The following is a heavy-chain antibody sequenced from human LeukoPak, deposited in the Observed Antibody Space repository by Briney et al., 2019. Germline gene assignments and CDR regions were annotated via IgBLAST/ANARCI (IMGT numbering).Heavy chain of an antibody. CDR2: INPAGDT. CDR1: GFTFSTYD. D-gene: IGHD2-21*02. Sequence: GGSLRLSCAASGFTFSTYDMHWVRQATGKGLEWVSGINPAGDTYYPGSVKGRFTISREDAKNSFYLQMNSLRVGDTAVYYCARDGDAPMTDFDYWGQGTLVTVSS. J-gene: IGHJ4*02. V-gene: IGHV3-13*04. CDR3: ARDGDAPMTDFDY.